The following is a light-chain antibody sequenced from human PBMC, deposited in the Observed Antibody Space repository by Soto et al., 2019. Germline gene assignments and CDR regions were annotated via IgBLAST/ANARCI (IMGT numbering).Light chain of an antibody. V-gene: IGLV1-44*01. CDR2: SNN. J-gene: IGLJ1*01. Sequence: QSVLTQSPSASGTPGQRVTISCSGSSSNIGTNTVNWYQQLPGTAPKLLIYSNNQRPSGVPDRFSGSKSGTSASLAISGLQSEDEADYYCAAWDDSLSGNVFGSGTKVTVL. CDR3: AAWDDSLSGNV. CDR1: SSNIGTNT.